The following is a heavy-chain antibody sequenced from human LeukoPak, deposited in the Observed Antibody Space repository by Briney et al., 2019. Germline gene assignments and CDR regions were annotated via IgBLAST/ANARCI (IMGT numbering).Heavy chain of an antibody. CDR3: STWGGETVGY. Sequence: SGGSLRLSCAASGSTFSNTWMSWVRQAPGKGLEWVGQIKSKTDGGTTDYAAPVKGRFTISRDDSKNTLYLEMNSLKTEDTAVYYCSTWGGETVGYWGQGSLVTVSS. D-gene: IGHD3-10*01. CDR2: IKSKTDGGTT. CDR1: GSTFSNTW. V-gene: IGHV3-15*01. J-gene: IGHJ4*02.